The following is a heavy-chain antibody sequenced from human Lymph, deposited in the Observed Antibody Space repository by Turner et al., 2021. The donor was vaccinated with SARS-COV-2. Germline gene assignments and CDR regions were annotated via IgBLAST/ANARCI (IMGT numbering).Heavy chain of an antibody. D-gene: IGHD6-19*01. CDR2: ISVYNGNT. V-gene: IGHV1-18*01. J-gene: IGHJ4*02. CDR3: ARFTASIEVTGRYFDY. CDR1: GYTFTSYG. Sequence: QVQLVPSGAEVKKPGASVKVSCKASGYTFTSYGISRVRQAPGQGLGWMGWISVYNGNTNYAQKLQGRVTMTTDTSTSTAYMGLRSLRSDDTAVYYCARFTASIEVTGRYFDYWGQGTLVTVSS.